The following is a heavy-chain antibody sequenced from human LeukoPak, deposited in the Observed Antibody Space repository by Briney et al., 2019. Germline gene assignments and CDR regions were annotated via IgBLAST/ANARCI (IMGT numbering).Heavy chain of an antibody. V-gene: IGHV3-23*01. CDR1: GGSISSGGYY. D-gene: IGHD3-22*01. CDR2: ISGSGGST. CDR3: AKGDTITMIVVVITTLFDY. J-gene: IGHJ4*02. Sequence: ETLSLTCTVSGGSISSGGYYWSWVRQAPGKGLEWVSAISGSGGSTYYADSVKGRFTISRDNSKNTLYLQMNSLRAEDTAVYYCAKGDTITMIVVVITTLFDYWGQGTLVTVSS.